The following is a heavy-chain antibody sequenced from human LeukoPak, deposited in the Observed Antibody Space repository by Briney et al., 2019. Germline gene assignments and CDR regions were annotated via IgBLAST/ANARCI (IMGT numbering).Heavy chain of an antibody. Sequence: GGSLRLSCSASGFIFSIYTMYWVRQAPGKGPEYVSTISGSGNGGSIYYADSVKGRFTISRDDSKSIVYLQMNGLRSEDTAVYYCVKDFGRVRGTPDSWGQGTLVTVSS. D-gene: IGHD2/OR15-2a*01. J-gene: IGHJ4*02. CDR3: VKDFGRVRGTPDS. CDR1: GFIFSIYT. V-gene: IGHV3-64D*06. CDR2: ISGSGNGGSI.